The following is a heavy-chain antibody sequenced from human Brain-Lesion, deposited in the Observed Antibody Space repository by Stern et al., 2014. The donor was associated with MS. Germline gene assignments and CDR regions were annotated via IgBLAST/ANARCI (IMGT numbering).Heavy chain of an antibody. D-gene: IGHD3-16*02. CDR3: ARLGVMVTFGGVIAPSDFDS. CDR2: IYYSGSS. J-gene: IGHJ4*02. Sequence: VQLVESGPGLVKPSETLSLSCTVSGGSINSSSYYWGWVRQPPGKGLEWIGSIYYSGSSYSNPSLKSRLAMSVYTSQNHFSLRMSSVPAADTAVYYCARLGVMVTFGGVIAPSDFDSWGQGTLVTVSS. CDR1: GGSINSSSYY. V-gene: IGHV4-39*02.